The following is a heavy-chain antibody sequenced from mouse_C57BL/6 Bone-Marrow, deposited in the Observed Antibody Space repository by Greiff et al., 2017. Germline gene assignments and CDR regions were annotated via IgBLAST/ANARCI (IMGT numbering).Heavy chain of an antibody. Sequence: EVKLEESGGGLVQPGGSMKLSCAASGFTFSDAWMDWVRQSPEKGLEWVAEIRNEANNHATYYAESVKGRFSISRDDSKSSVYLQMNSLGAADTGMYYCTRRAGFAYWGQGTLVTVSA. CDR2: IRNEANNHAT. CDR3: TRRAGFAY. J-gene: IGHJ3*01. D-gene: IGHD3-3*01. V-gene: IGHV6-6*01. CDR1: GFTFSDAW.